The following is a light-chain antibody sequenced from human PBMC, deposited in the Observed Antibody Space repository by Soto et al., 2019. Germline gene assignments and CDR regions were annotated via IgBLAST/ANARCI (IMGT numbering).Light chain of an antibody. J-gene: IGKJ2*01. CDR2: WAS. V-gene: IGKV4-1*01. CDR3: QQYYSSPYT. Sequence: DIMMTQSPDSLAVSLGERATINCRSSQSVLFSSNNKNYLTWYQQKPGQPPKLLISWASTRESGVPDRFSGSGSGTDFTLTITSLQAEDVAVYYCQQYYSSPYTFGQGTKVEI. CDR1: QSVLFSSNNKNY.